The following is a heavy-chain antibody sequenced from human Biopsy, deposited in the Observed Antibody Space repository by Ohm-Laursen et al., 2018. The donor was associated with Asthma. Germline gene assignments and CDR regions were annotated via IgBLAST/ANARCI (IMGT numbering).Heavy chain of an antibody. CDR2: ISSSSSTI. D-gene: IGHD5-18*01. CDR3: ARFKRGYSYGYAGDFDY. Sequence: GSLRLSCAASGFTFSSYSMNWVRQAPGKGLEWVSYISSSSSTIYYADSVKGRFTISRDNAKNSLYLQMNSLRDEDTAVYYCARFKRGYSYGYAGDFDYWGQGTLVTVSS. J-gene: IGHJ4*02. V-gene: IGHV3-48*02. CDR1: GFTFSSYS.